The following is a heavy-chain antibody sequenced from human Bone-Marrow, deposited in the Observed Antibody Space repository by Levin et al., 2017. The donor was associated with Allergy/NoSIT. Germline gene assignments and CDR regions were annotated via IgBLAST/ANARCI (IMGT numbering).Heavy chain of an antibody. J-gene: IGHJ6*02. CDR2: ISYDGSNK. Sequence: GESLKISCAASGFTFSSYGMHWVRQAPGKGLEWVAVISYDGSNKYYADSVKGRFTISRDNSKNTLYLQMNSLRAEDTAVYYCAKEGFSYGMDVWGQGTTVTVSS. CDR1: GFTFSSYG. V-gene: IGHV3-30*18. CDR3: AKEGFSYGMDV.